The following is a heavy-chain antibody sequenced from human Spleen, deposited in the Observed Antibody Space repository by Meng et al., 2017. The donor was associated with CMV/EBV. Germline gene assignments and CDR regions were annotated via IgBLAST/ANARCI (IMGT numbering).Heavy chain of an antibody. D-gene: IGHD3-16*01. CDR1: GFTFSHYW. CDR3: VRDEWGDY. J-gene: IGHJ4*02. V-gene: IGHV3-7*01. Sequence: GGSLRLSCAASGFTFSHYWMTWVRQAPGKGLEWMANIKEDGSQTVYVDSVKGRFTTSRDNAKTSVYLQMDSLRAEDTAVYYCVRDEWGDYWGQGTLVTVSS. CDR2: IKEDGSQT.